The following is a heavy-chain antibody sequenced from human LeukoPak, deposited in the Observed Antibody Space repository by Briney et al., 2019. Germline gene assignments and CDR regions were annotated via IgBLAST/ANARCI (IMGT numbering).Heavy chain of an antibody. CDR1: GYTFTSYA. CDR3: ARDRGLFDY. V-gene: IGHV1-3*01. CDR2: INAGNGNT. J-gene: IGHJ4*02. Sequence: ASVKVSCKASGYTFTSYAMHLVRQAPGQRPEWMGWINAGNGNTKYSQKFQGRVTITRDTSASTAYIELSRLRSEDTAVYYCARDRGLFDYWGQGTLVTVSS. D-gene: IGHD3-10*01.